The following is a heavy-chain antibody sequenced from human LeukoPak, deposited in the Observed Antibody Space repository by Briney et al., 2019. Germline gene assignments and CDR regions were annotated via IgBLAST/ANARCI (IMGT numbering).Heavy chain of an antibody. CDR3: ARALGYYYDSSGYDAFDI. CDR2: IYTSGST. Sequence: SNTLSLTCTVSGGSINSYYWSWIRQPAGKGLEWIGRIYTSGSTTYNPPLKSRVAMTAEPSKTQFSLKLSSVTAADTAVYYCARALGYYYDSSGYDAFDIWGQGTMVTVSS. J-gene: IGHJ3*02. D-gene: IGHD3-22*01. V-gene: IGHV4-4*07. CDR1: GGSINSYY.